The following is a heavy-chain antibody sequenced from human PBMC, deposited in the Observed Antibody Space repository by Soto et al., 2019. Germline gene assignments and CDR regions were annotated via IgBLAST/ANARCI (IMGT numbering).Heavy chain of an antibody. Sequence: GGSLRLSCAASGFTFSSYWMSWVRQAPGKGLEWVANIKQDGSEKYYVDSVKGRFTISRDNAKNSLYLQMNSLRAEDTAVYYCARDALVVAANRDAFDIWGQGTMVTVSS. CDR2: IKQDGSEK. D-gene: IGHD2-15*01. CDR1: GFTFSSYW. V-gene: IGHV3-7*01. J-gene: IGHJ3*02. CDR3: ARDALVVAANRDAFDI.